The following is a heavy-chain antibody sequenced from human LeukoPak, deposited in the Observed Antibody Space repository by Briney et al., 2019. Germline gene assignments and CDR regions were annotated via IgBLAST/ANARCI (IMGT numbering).Heavy chain of an antibody. J-gene: IGHJ6*04. V-gene: IGHV1-69*06. CDR3: AARFYDSLTGNYYYGMDV. D-gene: IGHD3-9*01. CDR2: IIPIFGTA. CDR1: GGTVTSYA. Sequence: SVKVSCKASGGTVTSYAISWVRQAPGQGLEWMGGIIPIFGTANYAQKFQGRVTITADKSTSTAYMELSSLRSEDTAVYYCAARFYDSLTGNYYYGMDVWGKGTTVTVSS.